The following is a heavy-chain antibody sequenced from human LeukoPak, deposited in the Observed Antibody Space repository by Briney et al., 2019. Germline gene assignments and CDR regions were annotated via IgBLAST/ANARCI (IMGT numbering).Heavy chain of an antibody. CDR1: GFTFSAYS. Sequence: GGSLRLSCAASGFTFSAYSMNWVRQAPGKGLEWVSYISGSNTIYYADSVKGRFTISRDNAKNSVFLQMNSLRDEDTAVYYCAANGGPFDFWGQGTLVTVSS. CDR2: ISGSNTI. D-gene: IGHD4-23*01. J-gene: IGHJ4*02. CDR3: AANGGPFDF. V-gene: IGHV3-48*02.